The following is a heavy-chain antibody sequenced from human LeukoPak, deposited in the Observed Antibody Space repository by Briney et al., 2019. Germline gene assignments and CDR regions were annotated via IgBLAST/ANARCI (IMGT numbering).Heavy chain of an antibody. J-gene: IGHJ4*02. D-gene: IGHD3-3*01. Sequence: GGSLRLSCAASGFTFSSYWMDWVRQAPGKGLEWVANIKQDGSEKYYVDSVKGRFTISRDNAKNSLYLQMNSLRAEDTAVYYCARGWAPTYYDFWSGYYTHYFDYWGQGTLVTVSS. CDR2: IKQDGSEK. CDR1: GFTFSSYW. V-gene: IGHV3-7*01. CDR3: ARGWAPTYYDFWSGYYTHYFDY.